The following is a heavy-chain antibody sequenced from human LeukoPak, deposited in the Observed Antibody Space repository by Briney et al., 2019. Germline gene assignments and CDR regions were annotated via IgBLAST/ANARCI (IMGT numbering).Heavy chain of an antibody. CDR1: GYTFSSYY. CDR2: INPSGGST. CDR3: APEPPPNQDYGDYVPY. D-gene: IGHD4-17*01. V-gene: IGHV1-46*01. J-gene: IGHJ4*02. Sequence: ASVKVSCKASGYTFSSYYMHWVRQAPGQGLEWMGIINPSGGSTSYAQKFQGRVTITADESTSTAYMELSSLRSEDTAVYYCAPEPPPNQDYGDYVPYWGQGTLVTVSS.